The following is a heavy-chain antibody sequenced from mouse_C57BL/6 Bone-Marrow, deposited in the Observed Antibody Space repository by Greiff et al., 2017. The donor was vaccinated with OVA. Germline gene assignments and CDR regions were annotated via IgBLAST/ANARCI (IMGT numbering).Heavy chain of an antibody. CDR3: ARSYYGSSYWYFEV. CDR1: GYTFTSYW. V-gene: IGHV1-55*01. J-gene: IGHJ1*03. CDR2: IYPGSVST. Sequence: VQLQQPGAELVKPGASVKMSCKASGYTFTSYWITWVKQRPGQGLEWIGDIYPGSVSTNYNEKFKSKATLTVDTSSSTAYLQLSSLTSEDSAVYYCARSYYGSSYWYFEVWGTGTTFTVSS. D-gene: IGHD1-1*01.